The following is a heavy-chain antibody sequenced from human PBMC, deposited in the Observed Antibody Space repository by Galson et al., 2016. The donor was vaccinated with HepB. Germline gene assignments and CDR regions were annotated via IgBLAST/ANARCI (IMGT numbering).Heavy chain of an antibody. CDR3: VRLNFDTSSYPKAILLDH. D-gene: IGHD3-22*01. Sequence: SVKVSCKASGYTCTRYAIHWVRQAPGQRPEWMGWSNAGTGDAQRSQRFQGRVAITRETSARTVSMDLRSLRYEDTAVYYCVRLNFDTSSYPKAILLDHWGQGTLVTVSS. J-gene: IGHJ4*02. CDR2: SNAGTGDA. V-gene: IGHV1-3*01. CDR1: GYTCTRYA.